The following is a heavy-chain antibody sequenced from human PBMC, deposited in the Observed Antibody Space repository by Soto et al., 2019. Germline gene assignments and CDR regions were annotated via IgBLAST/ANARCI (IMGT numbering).Heavy chain of an antibody. D-gene: IGHD1-1*01. CDR3: ARTLPNRQLFDS. J-gene: IGHJ4*02. Sequence: SETLSLTCTVSGGFIGGWIRQSPDKGLEWIGYIYNSGRYNYNPSLESRLTISIDTSKNQFSLRLASVTAADTAVYYCARTLPNRQLFDSWSQGTLVTVSS. CDR1: GGFIG. V-gene: IGHV4-59*01. CDR2: IYNSGRY.